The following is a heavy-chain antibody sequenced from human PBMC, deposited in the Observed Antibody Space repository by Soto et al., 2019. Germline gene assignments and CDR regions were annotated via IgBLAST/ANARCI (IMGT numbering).Heavy chain of an antibody. CDR2: IWYDGSNK. Sequence: QVQLVESEGGVVQPGRSLRLSCAASGFTFSSYGMHWVRQAPGKGLEWVAVIWYDGSNKYYADSVKGRFTISRDNSKNTLCLQMNSLRAEDTAVYYCARDGAFGGVIVQYYFDYWGQGTLVTVSS. D-gene: IGHD3-16*02. J-gene: IGHJ4*02. V-gene: IGHV3-33*01. CDR1: GFTFSSYG. CDR3: ARDGAFGGVIVQYYFDY.